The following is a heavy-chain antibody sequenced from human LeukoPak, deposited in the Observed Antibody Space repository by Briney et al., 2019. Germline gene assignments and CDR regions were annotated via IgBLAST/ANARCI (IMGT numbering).Heavy chain of an antibody. CDR1: GGSFSGYY. CDR3: ASIAAAGLYYFDY. Sequence: SSETLSLTCAVYGGSFSGYYRSWIRQPPGKGLEWIGEINHSGSTNYNPSLKSRVTISVDTSKNQFSLKLSSVTAADTAVYYCASIAAAGLYYFDYWGQGTLVTVSS. J-gene: IGHJ4*02. D-gene: IGHD6-13*01. V-gene: IGHV4-34*01. CDR2: INHSGST.